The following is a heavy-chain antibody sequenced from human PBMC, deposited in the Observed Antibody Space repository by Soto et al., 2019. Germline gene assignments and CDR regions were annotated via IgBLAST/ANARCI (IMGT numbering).Heavy chain of an antibody. Sequence: SETLSLTCTVSGGSVSSSFYYWGWIRQPPGKGLEWIGSIYYSGNTYYNPSLKSRVTISVDTSKNQFSLNLSSVTAADTTVYYCARQPGGSGSYHYFDYWGRGTLVTVSS. CDR1: GGSVSSSFYY. CDR3: ARQPGGSGSYHYFDY. CDR2: IYYSGNT. V-gene: IGHV4-39*01. D-gene: IGHD3-10*01. J-gene: IGHJ4*01.